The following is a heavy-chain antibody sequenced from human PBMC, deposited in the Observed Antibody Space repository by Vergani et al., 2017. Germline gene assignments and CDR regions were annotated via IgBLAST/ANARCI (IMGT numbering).Heavy chain of an antibody. CDR3: AVGDCSGGSCYATVTDAFDI. CDR2: IIPILGIA. J-gene: IGHJ3*02. Sequence: QVQLVQSGAEVKKPGSSVKVSCKASGGTFSSYTISWVRQAPGQGLEWMGRIIPILGIANYAQKFQGRVTITADKSTSTAYMELSSLRSEDTAVYYCAVGDCSGGSCYATVTDAFDIWGQGTMVTVSS. V-gene: IGHV1-69*02. CDR1: GGTFSSYT. D-gene: IGHD2-15*01.